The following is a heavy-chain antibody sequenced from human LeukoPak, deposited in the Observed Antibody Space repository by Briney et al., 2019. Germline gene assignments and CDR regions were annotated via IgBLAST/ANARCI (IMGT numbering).Heavy chain of an antibody. CDR2: INHSGST. J-gene: IGHJ4*02. D-gene: IGHD1-26*01. V-gene: IGHV4-34*01. CDR1: GGSFSGYY. CDR3: ARGSNVGLTY. Sequence: PSETLSLTCAVYGGSFSGYYWSWIRQPPGKGLEWIGEINHSGSTNYNPSLKSRVTISVDMSKNQFSLKLSSVTAADTAVYYCARGSNVGLTYWGQGTLVTVSS.